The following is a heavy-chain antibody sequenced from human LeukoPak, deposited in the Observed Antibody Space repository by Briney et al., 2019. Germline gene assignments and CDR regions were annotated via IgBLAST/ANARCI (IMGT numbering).Heavy chain of an antibody. J-gene: IGHJ4*02. Sequence: PSETLSLTCTVSGGSISSYYWSRIRQPPGKGLEWIGYIYYSGSTNYNPSLKSRVTISVDTSKNQFSLKLSSVTAADTAVYYCARWYYDSSGFRYFDYWGQGTLVTVSS. CDR3: ARWYYDSSGFRYFDY. CDR2: IYYSGST. V-gene: IGHV4-59*01. D-gene: IGHD3-22*01. CDR1: GGSISSYY.